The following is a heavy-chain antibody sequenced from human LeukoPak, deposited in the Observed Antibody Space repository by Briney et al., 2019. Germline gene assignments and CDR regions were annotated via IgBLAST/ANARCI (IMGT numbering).Heavy chain of an antibody. CDR1: GGTFISYA. V-gene: IGHV1-69*01. Sequence: SVKVSCKASGGTFISYAISWVRQAPGQGLEWMGGIIPIFGTANYAQKFQGRVTITADESTSTAYMELSSLRSEDTAVYYCARGLQHYYGSGSYWGDYFDYWGQGTLVTVSS. CDR3: ARGLQHYYGSGSYWGDYFDY. CDR2: IIPIFGTA. J-gene: IGHJ4*02. D-gene: IGHD3-10*01.